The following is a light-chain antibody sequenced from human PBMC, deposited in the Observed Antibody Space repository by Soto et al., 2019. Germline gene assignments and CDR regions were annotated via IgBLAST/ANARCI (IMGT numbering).Light chain of an antibody. J-gene: IGKJ5*01. CDR1: QSVSSSY. CDR3: PQRCRCPPTIT. Sequence: EVVLTQSPGTLSLSPGERATLSCRASQSVSSSYLAWYQHKPGQAPRLLIYGASTRATGIPDRFSGSGSGTDFTLTISSIEPQDSAVYYCPQRCRCPPTIT. CDR2: GAS. V-gene: IGKV3-20*01.